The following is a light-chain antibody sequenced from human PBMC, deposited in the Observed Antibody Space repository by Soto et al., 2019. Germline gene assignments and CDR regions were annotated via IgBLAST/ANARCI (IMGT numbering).Light chain of an antibody. CDR1: RTVGKH. Sequence: EVVLTQSPATLSLSPGERATLSCRARRTVGKHLAWYQHKRGQPPRLIIDDASKRATGIPDRFSGSGSGTDFTLIISTLGPEDFGVYFCHQREYRPPLTFGGGTKVEI. J-gene: IGKJ4*01. V-gene: IGKV3-11*01. CDR2: DAS. CDR3: HQREYRPPLT.